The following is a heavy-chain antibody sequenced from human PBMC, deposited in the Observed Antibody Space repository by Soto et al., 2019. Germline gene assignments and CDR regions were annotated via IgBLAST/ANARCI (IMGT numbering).Heavy chain of an antibody. V-gene: IGHV1-18*01. CDR1: DYTFTNYG. CDR3: ARADSKYFSSSERDY. D-gene: IGHD6-6*01. Sequence: ASVKVSCKASDYTFTNYGISWVRQAPGQGLEWMGWISGYNGNTDSAQRLQGRVTMTTDTSTSTAYMELRSLRSDDTAGYYCARADSKYFSSSERDYWGQGTLVTLST. CDR2: ISGYNGNT. J-gene: IGHJ4*02.